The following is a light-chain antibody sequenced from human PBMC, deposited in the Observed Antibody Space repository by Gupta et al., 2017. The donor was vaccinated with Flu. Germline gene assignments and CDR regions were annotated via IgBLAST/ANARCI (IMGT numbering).Light chain of an antibody. CDR1: SGDSSCA. J-gene: IGLJ3*02. Sequence: GKTTCTLGSGDSSCAIAWDQQQPEKGPPYLMRVYSDGSHNKGDATPVPFSSSSSGAERDLIISHPQAEGEDDYYWQTWGTGIRVFGGGTKLTVL. V-gene: IGLV4-69*01. CDR3: QTWGTGIRV. CDR2: VYSDGSH.